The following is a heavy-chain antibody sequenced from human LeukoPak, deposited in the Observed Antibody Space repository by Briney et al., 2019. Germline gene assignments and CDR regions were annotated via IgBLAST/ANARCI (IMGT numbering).Heavy chain of an antibody. CDR2: IWYDGSNK. D-gene: IGHD3-22*01. V-gene: IGHV3-33*01. Sequence: GRSLRLSCAASGFTFSSYGMHWVRQAPGKGLEWVAVIWYDGSNKYYADSVKGRFTISRDNSKNTLYLQMNSLRAEDTAVYYCARDLPSSGYNRFDPWGQGTLVTVSS. J-gene: IGHJ5*02. CDR3: ARDLPSSGYNRFDP. CDR1: GFTFSSYG.